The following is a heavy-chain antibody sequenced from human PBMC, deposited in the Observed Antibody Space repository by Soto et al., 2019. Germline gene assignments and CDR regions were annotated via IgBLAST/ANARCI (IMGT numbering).Heavy chain of an antibody. CDR1: GVSISYGGFS. CDR3: ARGGGYDSFDY. Sequence: QLQLQESGSGVVKTSETLSLTCTVSGVSISYGGFSWSWIRQSPGMGLEWIGYISHLENTYLHPSFKSRLTMSIDRTRNQFSLKLSSVTAADMAVYYCARGGGYDSFDYWGQGVLVTVSS. V-gene: IGHV4-30-2*06. CDR2: ISHLENT. D-gene: IGHD5-12*01. J-gene: IGHJ4*02.